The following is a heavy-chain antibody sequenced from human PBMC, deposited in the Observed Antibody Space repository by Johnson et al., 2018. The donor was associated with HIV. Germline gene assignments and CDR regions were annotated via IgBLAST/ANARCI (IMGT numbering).Heavy chain of an antibody. CDR3: TTFGYSSGWYANAFDI. CDR1: GFTFSTYG. CDR2: TWYDGREK. V-gene: IGHV3-33*01. J-gene: IGHJ3*02. D-gene: IGHD6-19*01. Sequence: QVQLVESGGGVVQPGRSLRLSCAASGFTFSTYGMHWVRQAPGKGLAWVALTWYDGREKDYADSVKGRFTISRGNSKNTLYLQMNSLKTEDTAVYYCTTFGYSSGWYANAFDIWGQGTMVTVSS.